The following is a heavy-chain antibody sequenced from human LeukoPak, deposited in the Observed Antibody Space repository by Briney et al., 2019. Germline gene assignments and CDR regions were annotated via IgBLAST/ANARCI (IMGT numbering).Heavy chain of an antibody. J-gene: IGHJ4*02. D-gene: IGHD6-13*01. CDR2: ITWHGRST. CDR1: GFIFDDFS. V-gene: IGHV3-9*01. Sequence: PGRPLRLSCAASGFIFDDFSMFWVRQVPGKGLEWVSSITWHGRSTAYADSVRGRFTISRDNAKYSLYLQMNSLRPEDTAFYYCTKATTRRVPAATIDSWGQGTLVTVSS. CDR3: TKATTRRVPAATIDS.